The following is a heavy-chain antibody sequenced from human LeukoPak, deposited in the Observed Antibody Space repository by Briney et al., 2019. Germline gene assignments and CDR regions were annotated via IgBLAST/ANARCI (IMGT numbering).Heavy chain of an antibody. J-gene: IGHJ3*02. CDR3: ARLPLIVIPARPPQLYALDI. D-gene: IGHD5-24*01. CDR2: IYYSGST. CDR1: GGSISSSSYY. Sequence: SETLSLTCTVSGGSISSSSYYWGWIRQPPGKGLEWIGSIYYSGSTYYNPSLKSRVTISVDTSKNQFSLKLSSVTAADTAVYYCARLPLIVIPARPPQLYALDIWGQGTMVTVSS. V-gene: IGHV4-39*01.